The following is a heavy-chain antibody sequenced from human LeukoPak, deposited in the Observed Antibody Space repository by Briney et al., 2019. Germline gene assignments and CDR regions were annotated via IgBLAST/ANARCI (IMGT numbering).Heavy chain of an antibody. V-gene: IGHV4-59*01. D-gene: IGHD5-18*01. Sequence: SETLSLTCTVSGGSISSYYWSWIRQPPGKGLEWIGYIYYSGSTNYNPPLKSRVTISVDTSKNQFSLKLSSVTAADTAVYYCARVTKPFHHYYGMDVWGQGTTVTVSS. CDR3: ARVTKPFHHYYGMDV. CDR2: IYYSGST. J-gene: IGHJ6*02. CDR1: GGSISSYY.